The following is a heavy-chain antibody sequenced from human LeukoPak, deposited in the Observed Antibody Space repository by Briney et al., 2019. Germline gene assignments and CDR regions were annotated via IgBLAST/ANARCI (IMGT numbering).Heavy chain of an antibody. CDR3: AKGTEGYCSGTICYPFNY. Sequence: GGSLRLSCEASGFTFSSYAMNWVRQVPGKGLEWVSSITGSGSDTYFVDSVKGRFTISRDNSKNTLYLQLNSLRAEDTAVYYCAKGTEGYCSGTICYPFNYWGRGTLVTVSS. J-gene: IGHJ4*02. D-gene: IGHD2-15*01. V-gene: IGHV3-23*01. CDR1: GFTFSSYA. CDR2: ITGSGSDT.